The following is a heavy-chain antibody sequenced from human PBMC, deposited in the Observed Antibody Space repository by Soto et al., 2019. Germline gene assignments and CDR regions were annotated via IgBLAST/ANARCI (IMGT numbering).Heavy chain of an antibody. CDR1: GGTFSSYA. CDR3: ARGDGYGYLWTFDP. Sequence: ASVKVSCKASGGTFSSYATSWVRQAPGQGLEWMGIINPSGGSTSYAQKFQGRVTMTRDTSTSTVYMELSSLRSEDTAVYYCARGDGYGYLWTFDPWGQGTLVTVSS. D-gene: IGHD5-18*01. CDR2: INPSGGST. J-gene: IGHJ5*02. V-gene: IGHV1-46*01.